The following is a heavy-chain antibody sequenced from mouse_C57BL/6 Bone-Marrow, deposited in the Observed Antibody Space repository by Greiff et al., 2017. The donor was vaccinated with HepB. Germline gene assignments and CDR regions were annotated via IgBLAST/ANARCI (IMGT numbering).Heavy chain of an antibody. V-gene: IGHV2-5*01. CDR2: IWRGGST. CDR1: GFSLTSYG. D-gene: IGHD1-1*01. J-gene: IGHJ3*01. Sequence: QVQLKESGPGLVQPSQSLSITCTVSGFSLTSYGVHWVRQSPGKGLEWLGVIWRGGSTDYNAAFMSRLSITKDDSKSQVFFKMNSLQADDTAIYYCAISPYYYGSSPFAYWGQGTLVTVSA. CDR3: AISPYYYGSSPFAY.